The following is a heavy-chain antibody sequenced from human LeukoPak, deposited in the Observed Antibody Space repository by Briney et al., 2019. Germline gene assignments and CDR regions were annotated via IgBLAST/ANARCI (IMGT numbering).Heavy chain of an antibody. CDR1: GFIFNNYG. D-gene: IGHD2-21*02. V-gene: IGHV3-30*18. CDR3: AKDWAPYCGGDCYFNC. Sequence: PGGSLRLSCAASGFIFNNYGMHWVRQAPGKGLEWVGVISYEGNNKNYADSVKGRFTISRDSSKNTLYLQMNSLRVEDTAVYYCAKDWAPYCGGDCYFNCGGQGTLVTASS. CDR2: ISYEGNNK. J-gene: IGHJ4*02.